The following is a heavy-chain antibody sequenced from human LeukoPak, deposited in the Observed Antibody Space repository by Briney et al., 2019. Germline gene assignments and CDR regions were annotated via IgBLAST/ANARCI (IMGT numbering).Heavy chain of an antibody. D-gene: IGHD1-26*01. CDR3: AHLCKGGSYTLDY. CDR1: GFSLNTSGVG. CDR2: LYWNEDK. J-gene: IGHJ4*02. Sequence: SGPTLVKPTQTLTLTCTFSGFSLNTSGVGVGWIRQPPRKALEWLALLYWNEDKYYSPSLKSRLTITKDASKNQVVLTVTNMDPLDTATYSCAHLCKGGSYTLDYWGQGTLVTVSS. V-gene: IGHV2-5*01.